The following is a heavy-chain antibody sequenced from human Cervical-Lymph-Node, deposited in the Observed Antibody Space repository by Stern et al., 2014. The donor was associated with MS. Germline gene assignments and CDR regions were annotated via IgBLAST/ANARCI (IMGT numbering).Heavy chain of an antibody. V-gene: IGHV4-30-4*01. D-gene: IGHD5-24*01. CDR3: SRDADGYSLVFGY. J-gene: IGHJ4*02. CDR2: IHNSGTT. CDR1: GGSISIAEYY. Sequence: VQLEESGPGLVKPSQTLSLTCAVTGGSISIAEYYWSWIRQSPGKGLEGIGYIHNSGTTYYNPSLKSRVTISVDTSKNQFSLKLRSVTAADTAVYYCSRDADGYSLVFGYWGRGTLVTVSS.